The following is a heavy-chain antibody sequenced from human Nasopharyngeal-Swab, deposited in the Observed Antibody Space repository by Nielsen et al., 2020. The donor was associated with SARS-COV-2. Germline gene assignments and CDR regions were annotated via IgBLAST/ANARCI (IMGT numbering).Heavy chain of an antibody. Sequence: ASVKVSCKASGYTFIDYYIYWVRQAPGQGLEWMGWVNTNTGNPTYAQGFTGRFVFSLDTSVSTAYLQISSLKAEDTAVYYCATPLGYSSSWYWVFDYWGQGTLVTVSS. V-gene: IGHV7-4-1*02. CDR3: ATPLGYSSSWYWVFDY. CDR2: VNTNTGNP. CDR1: GYTFIDYY. J-gene: IGHJ4*02. D-gene: IGHD6-13*01.